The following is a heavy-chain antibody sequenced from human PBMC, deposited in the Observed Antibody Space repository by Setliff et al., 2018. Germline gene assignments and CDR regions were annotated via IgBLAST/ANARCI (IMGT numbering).Heavy chain of an antibody. J-gene: IGHJ4*02. CDR2: IYYSGST. Sequence: LRLTCTVSGDSISSSSYYWGWIRQPPGKGLEWIGCIYYSGSTYYNPSLKSRVTISVDTSKNQFSLKLTSVTAADTAVYYCATPGRRFGESIDYWGQGTLVTLL. D-gene: IGHD3-10*01. CDR3: ATPGRRFGESIDY. CDR1: GDSISSSSYY. V-gene: IGHV4-39*01.